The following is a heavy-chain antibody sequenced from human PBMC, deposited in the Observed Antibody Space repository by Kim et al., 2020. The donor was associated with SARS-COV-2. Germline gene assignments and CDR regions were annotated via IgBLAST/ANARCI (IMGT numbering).Heavy chain of an antibody. CDR2: ISWNSGSI. V-gene: IGHV3-9*01. CDR1: GFTFDDYA. D-gene: IGHD6-13*01. Sequence: GGSLRLSCVASGFTFDDYAMHWVRQAPGKGLEWVSGISWNSGSIGYADSVKGRFTISRDNAKNSLYLQMNSLRAEDTALYYCAKDRRDRSSSWAYYYYGMHGRGPGPTVTVSS. J-gene: IGHJ6*02. CDR3: AKDRRDRSSSWAYYYYGMHG.